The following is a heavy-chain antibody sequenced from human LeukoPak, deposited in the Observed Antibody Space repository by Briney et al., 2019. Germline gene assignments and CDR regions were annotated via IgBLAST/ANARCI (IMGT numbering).Heavy chain of an antibody. V-gene: IGHV1-2*02. CDR1: GYTFTCYY. D-gene: IGHD3-22*01. CDR3: ARDAYYYDSSGYYSQNDY. Sequence: ASVKVSCKASGYTFTCYYMHWVRQAPGQGLEWTGWINPNSGGTNYAQKFQGRVTMTRDTSISTAYMELSRLRSDDTAVYYRARDAYYYDSSGYYSQNDYWGQGTLVTVSS. CDR2: INPNSGGT. J-gene: IGHJ4*02.